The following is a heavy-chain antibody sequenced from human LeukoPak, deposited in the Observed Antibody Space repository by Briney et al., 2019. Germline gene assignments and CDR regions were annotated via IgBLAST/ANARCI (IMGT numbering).Heavy chain of an antibody. J-gene: IGHJ4*02. CDR3: ARLSTSVAGGDH. Sequence: GGSLRLSCTASGFSFSTSWMSWVRQTPGKGLGWVANIKKDGSEEYYVDSVKTRFTISRDNAKNSLYLQLNSLIVEDTAVYYCARLSTSVAGGDHWGQGTLVTVSS. V-gene: IGHV3-7*01. CDR1: GFSFSTSW. CDR2: IKKDGSEE. D-gene: IGHD6-19*01.